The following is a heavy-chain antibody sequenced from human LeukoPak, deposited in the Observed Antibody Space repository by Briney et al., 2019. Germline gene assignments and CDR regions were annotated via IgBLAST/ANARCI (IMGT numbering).Heavy chain of an antibody. Sequence: SETLSLTCAVYGGSFSGYYWSWIRQPAGKGLEWIGRIYTSGSTNYNPSLKSRVTMSVDTSKNQFSLKLSSVTAADTAVYYCARDRSGGYCSGGSCYYNDAFDIWGQGTMVTVSS. J-gene: IGHJ3*02. V-gene: IGHV4-4*07. CDR1: GGSFSGYY. CDR2: IYTSGST. D-gene: IGHD2-15*01. CDR3: ARDRSGGYCSGGSCYYNDAFDI.